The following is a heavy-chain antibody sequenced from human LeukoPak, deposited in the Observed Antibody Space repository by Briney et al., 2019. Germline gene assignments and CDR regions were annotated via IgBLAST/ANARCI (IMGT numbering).Heavy chain of an antibody. Sequence: VKVSYKVSGYTLTELSMHWVRQAPGKGLEWLGGFDPEDGETIYAQKFQGRVTMTEDTSTDTAYMGLSSLRSEDTAVYYCATAYCSSTSCPSLYYMDVWGKGTTVTVSS. CDR3: ATAYCSSTSCPSLYYMDV. V-gene: IGHV1-24*01. D-gene: IGHD2-2*01. CDR2: FDPEDGET. CDR1: GYTLTELS. J-gene: IGHJ6*03.